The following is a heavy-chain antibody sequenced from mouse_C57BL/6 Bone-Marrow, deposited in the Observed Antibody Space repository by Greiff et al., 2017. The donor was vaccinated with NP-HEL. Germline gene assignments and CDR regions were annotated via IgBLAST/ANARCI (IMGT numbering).Heavy chain of an antibody. CDR1: GYTFTSYW. CDR3: AYAMDY. V-gene: IGHV1-7*01. Sequence: QVQLQQSGADLAKPGASVKMSCTASGYTFTSYWMHWVKQRSGQGLEWIGYIYPSTGYTDYNQTFKDKATLTADKSSSTAYMQLISLTAEDASVYYCAYAMDYWGQGTAFTVSS. J-gene: IGHJ4*01. CDR2: IYPSTGYT.